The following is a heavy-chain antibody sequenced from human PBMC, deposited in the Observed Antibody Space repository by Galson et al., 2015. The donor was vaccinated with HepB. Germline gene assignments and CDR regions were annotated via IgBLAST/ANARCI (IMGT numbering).Heavy chain of an antibody. CDR2: MNTNTGKP. D-gene: IGHD3-3*01. CDR3: ARSPLRFLDWLPYYDYYYMDV. CDR1: GYTFTDYV. J-gene: IGHJ6*03. V-gene: IGHV7-4-1*02. Sequence: SVKVSCKASGYTFTDYVVNWVRQASGQGLEWMGWMNTNTGKPTYAPGFAGRFVFSLDTSVTTAYLQISSLEADDTAVYYCARSPLRFLDWLPYYDYYYMDVWGEGTTVTVSS.